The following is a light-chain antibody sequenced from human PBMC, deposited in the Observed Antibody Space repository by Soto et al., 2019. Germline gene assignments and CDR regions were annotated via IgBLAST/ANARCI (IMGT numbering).Light chain of an antibody. CDR2: KAS. J-gene: IGKJ5*01. V-gene: IGKV1-5*03. CDR1: QSISSW. CDR3: QHYNSYPLT. Sequence: DIQMTQSPSTLSASVGDRVTITCRASQSISSWLAWYQQKSGKAPKLLIYKASSLESGVPSRFSGSGSGTEFTLTISSLQPDDFATYHCQHYNSYPLTFGQGTRLEIK.